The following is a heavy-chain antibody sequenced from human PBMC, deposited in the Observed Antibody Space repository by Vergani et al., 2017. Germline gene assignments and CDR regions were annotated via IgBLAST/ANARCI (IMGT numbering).Heavy chain of an antibody. CDR1: GDSIISRSYY. CDR3: ASGKYYSXSTSHFRGRYFDV. D-gene: IGHD3-16*01. CDR2: IYNSGNG. V-gene: IGHV4-39*01. Sequence: QMQLQESGPGLAKASETLSLTCTVSGDSIISRSYYWGWIRQPPGKGLEWIGSIYNSGNGDSSSSLKSRVTISADTSKNQFSLRLTSVTAADTAVYYCASGKYYSXSTSHFRGRYFDVWGRGTLVTVPS. J-gene: IGHJ2*01.